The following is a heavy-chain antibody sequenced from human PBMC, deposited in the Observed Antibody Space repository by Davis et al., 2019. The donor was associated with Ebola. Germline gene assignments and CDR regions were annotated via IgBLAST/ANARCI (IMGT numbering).Heavy chain of an antibody. Sequence: PGGSLRLSCAASGFIFSSYGMHWVRQAPGKGLEWVAVISYDGNDKYYADSVKGRFTISRDNSKNTLYLEMNSLRPEDTAVYYCAKVRQPKGGYFSYFDYWGQGSLVTVSS. D-gene: IGHD3-3*01. V-gene: IGHV3-30*18. CDR3: AKVRQPKGGYFSYFDY. CDR1: GFIFSSYG. CDR2: ISYDGNDK. J-gene: IGHJ4*02.